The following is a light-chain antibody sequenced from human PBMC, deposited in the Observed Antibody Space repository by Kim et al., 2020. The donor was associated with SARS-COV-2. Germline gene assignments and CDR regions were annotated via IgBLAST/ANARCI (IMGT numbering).Light chain of an antibody. J-gene: IGKJ2*01. CDR1: QTLATN. V-gene: IGKV3-15*01. Sequence: EILLTQSPATLSVSPGESATLSCSTSQTLATNLAWYQHKPGQAPRLLIYGASSRATDIPARFSGNGSTTEFTLTITSLQSEDFAVYYCQQYNWPPFTFGQGTKLEI. CDR2: GAS. CDR3: QQYNWPPFT.